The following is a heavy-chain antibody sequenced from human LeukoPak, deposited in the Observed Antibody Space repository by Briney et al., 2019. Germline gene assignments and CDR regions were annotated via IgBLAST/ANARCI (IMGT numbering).Heavy chain of an antibody. D-gene: IGHD6-19*01. J-gene: IGHJ4*02. CDR1: GGSISSYY. V-gene: IGHV4-59*08. CDR3: ARPSGSGWYYFDY. CDR2: IYNSGST. Sequence: SETLSLTCTVSGGSISSYYWSWLRQPPGKGLEWIGYIYNSGSTKYNPSLKSRVTISVDTPKNQVSLKLSSVTAADTAVYYCARPSGSGWYYFDYWGQGTLVTVSS.